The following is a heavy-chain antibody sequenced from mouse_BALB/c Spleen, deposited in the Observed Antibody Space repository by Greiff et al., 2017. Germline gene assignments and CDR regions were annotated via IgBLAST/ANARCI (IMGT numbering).Heavy chain of an antibody. D-gene: IGHD2-3*01. CDR3: ARRDDGYPMDY. V-gene: IGHV1-7*01. CDR1: GYTFTSYW. J-gene: IGHJ4*01. CDR2: INPSTGYT. Sequence: VQLQESGAELAKPGASVKMSCKASGYTFTSYWMHWVKQRPGQGLEWIGYINPSTGYTEYNQKFKDKATLTADKSSSTAYMQLSSLTSEDSAVYYCARRDDGYPMDYWGQGTSVTVSS.